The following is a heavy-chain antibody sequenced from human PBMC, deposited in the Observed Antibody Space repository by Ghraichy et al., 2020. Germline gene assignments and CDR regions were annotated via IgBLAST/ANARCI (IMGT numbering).Heavy chain of an antibody. CDR2: INHSGST. CDR1: GGSFSGYY. D-gene: IGHD3-10*01. V-gene: IGHV4-34*01. J-gene: IGHJ4*02. Sequence: SETLSLTCAVYGGSFSGYYWSWIRQPPGKGLEWIGEINHSGSTNYNPSLKSRVTISVDTSKNQFSLKLSSVTAADTAVYYCARERYYYGSGVYYFDYWGQGTLVTVSS. CDR3: ARERYYYGSGVYYFDY.